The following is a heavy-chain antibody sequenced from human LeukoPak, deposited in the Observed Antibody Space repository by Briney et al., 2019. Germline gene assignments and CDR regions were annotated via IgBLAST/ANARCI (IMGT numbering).Heavy chain of an antibody. CDR2: IYYSGST. Sequence: SETLCLTCTVSGGPISSYYWSWIRQPPGKGLEWIGHIYYSGSTNHNPSLKSPVTISVDTSKKQFSLKLSSVTAADTAVYYCARSPMVGYYYGMDVWGKGTTVTVSS. V-gene: IGHV4-59*01. CDR3: ARSPMVGYYYGMDV. CDR1: GGPISSYY. D-gene: IGHD3-10*02. J-gene: IGHJ6*04.